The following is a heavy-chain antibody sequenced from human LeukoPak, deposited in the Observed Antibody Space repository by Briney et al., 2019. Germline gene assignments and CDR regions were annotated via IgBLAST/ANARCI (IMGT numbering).Heavy chain of an antibody. J-gene: IGHJ4*02. CDR1: GGSISSSSYY. CDR2: IYYSGST. CDR3: ARDSNSPPAAFDY. Sequence: SETLSLTCTVSGGSISSSSYYWGWIRQPPGKGLEWIGSIYYSGSTYYNPSLKSRVTISVDTSKNQFSLKLSSVTAADTAVYYCARDSNSPPAAFDYWGQGTLVTVSS. D-gene: IGHD6-6*01. V-gene: IGHV4-39*07.